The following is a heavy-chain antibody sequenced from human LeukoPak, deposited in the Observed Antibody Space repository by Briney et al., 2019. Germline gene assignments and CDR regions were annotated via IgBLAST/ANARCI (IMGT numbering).Heavy chain of an antibody. J-gene: IGHJ3*02. CDR1: GFTFSDYG. V-gene: IGHV3-30*02. Sequence: GGSLRLSCAASGFTFSDYGMHWVRQAPGKGLEWAAFIRYDGSNKYYADSVKGRFTISRDNSKNTLYLQMNSLRVEDTAVYYCAKSDQIDFWSGPPTLHHDAFDIWGQGTMVTVSS. CDR3: AKSDQIDFWSGPPTLHHDAFDI. D-gene: IGHD3-3*01. CDR2: IRYDGSNK.